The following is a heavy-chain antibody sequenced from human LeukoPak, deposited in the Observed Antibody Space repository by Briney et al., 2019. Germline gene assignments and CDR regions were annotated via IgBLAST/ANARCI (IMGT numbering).Heavy chain of an antibody. D-gene: IGHD3-10*01. J-gene: IGHJ6*02. CDR3: AREYTMVRENYYYGMDV. V-gene: IGHV1-69*04. Sequence: SVKVSCKASEGTFSSYAISWVRQAPGQGLEWMGRIIPIFGIANYAQKFQGRVTITADKSTSTAYMELSSLRSEDTAVYYCAREYTMVRENYYYGMDVWGQGTTVTVSS. CDR1: EGTFSSYA. CDR2: IIPIFGIA.